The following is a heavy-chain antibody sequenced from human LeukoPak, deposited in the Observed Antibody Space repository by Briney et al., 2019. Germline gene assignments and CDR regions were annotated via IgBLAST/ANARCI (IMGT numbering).Heavy chain of an antibody. D-gene: IGHD2-15*01. J-gene: IGHJ4*02. CDR3: ATLCGGSCSFDY. V-gene: IGHV3-48*03. CDR1: GFTFSSYE. Sequence: PGGSLRLSCAASGFTFSSYEMNWVRQAPGKGLEWVSYIRSSGNTIYYADSVKGRFTISRDNAKNSLYLQMNSLRAEDTAVYYCATLCGGSCSFDYWGQGTLVTVSS. CDR2: IRSSGNTI.